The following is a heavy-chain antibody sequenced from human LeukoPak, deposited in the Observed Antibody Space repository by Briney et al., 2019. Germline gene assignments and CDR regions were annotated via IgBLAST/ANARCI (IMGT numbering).Heavy chain of an antibody. Sequence: ASVKVSCKASGYTFTSYYMHWVRQAPGQGLEWMGIINPSGGSTSYAQKFQGRVTMTRDTSTSTVYMELSSLRSEDTAVYYCARGAVGGNSAYYYYMDLWGKGTTVTVSS. V-gene: IGHV1-46*03. CDR3: ARGAVGGNSAYYYYMDL. J-gene: IGHJ6*03. CDR1: GYTFTSYY. CDR2: INPSGGST. D-gene: IGHD4-23*01.